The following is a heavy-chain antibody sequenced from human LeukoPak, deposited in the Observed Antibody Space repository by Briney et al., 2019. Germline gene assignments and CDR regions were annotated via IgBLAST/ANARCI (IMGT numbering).Heavy chain of an antibody. D-gene: IGHD3/OR15-3a*01. V-gene: IGHV1-3*01. CDR2: INAGNGNT. CDR1: GYTFTSYA. Sequence: ASVKVSCKASGYTFTSYAMHRVRQAPGQRLEWTGWINAGNGNTKYSQKFQGRVTITRDTSASTAYMELSSLRSEDTAVYYCARDGDSGLGDYWGQGTLVTVSS. J-gene: IGHJ4*02. CDR3: ARDGDSGLGDY.